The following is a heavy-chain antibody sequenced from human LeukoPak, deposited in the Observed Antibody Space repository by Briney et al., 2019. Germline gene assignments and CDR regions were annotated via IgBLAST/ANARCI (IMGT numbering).Heavy chain of an antibody. CDR1: GFTFSSYW. CDR3: AIAAAGYDAFDI. V-gene: IGHV3-7*01. J-gene: IGHJ3*02. CDR2: IKQDGSEK. Sequence: GRSLRLSCAASGFTFSSYWMSWVRQAPGKGLEWVANIKQDGSEKYYVDSVKGRFTISRDNAKNSLYLQMNSLRAEDTAVYYCAIAAAGYDAFDIWGQGTMVTVSS. D-gene: IGHD6-13*01.